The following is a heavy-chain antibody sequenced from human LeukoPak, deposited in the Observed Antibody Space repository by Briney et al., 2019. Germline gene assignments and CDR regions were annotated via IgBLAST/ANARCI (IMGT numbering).Heavy chain of an antibody. D-gene: IGHD3-10*01. CDR2: INHSGST. J-gene: IGHJ5*02. CDR1: GGSFSGYY. CDR3: ARGRRITMVRGVIKAWFDP. Sequence: SETLSLTCAVYGGSFSGYYWSWLRQPPGKGLECFGEINHSGSTNYNPSLKSRVTISVDMSKNQFSLKLSSVTAADTAVYYCARGRRITMVRGVIKAWFDPWGQGTLVTVSS. V-gene: IGHV4-34*01.